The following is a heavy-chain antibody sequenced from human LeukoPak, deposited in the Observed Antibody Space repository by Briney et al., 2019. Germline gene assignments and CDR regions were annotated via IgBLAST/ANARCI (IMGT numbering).Heavy chain of an antibody. J-gene: IGHJ6*02. CDR3: ANDAAQQQLSNLFYGMDV. CDR2: ISYDGSNK. V-gene: IGHV3-30-3*02. CDR1: GPIFSNYA. Sequence: GGSLRLSCAASGPIFSNYAMHWVRQAPGKGLEWVASISYDGSNKYYAGSVKGRFTISRDNTKNTLYLQMNSLRVEDTAVYFCANDAAQQQLSNLFYGMDVWGQGTTVTVSS. D-gene: IGHD6-13*01.